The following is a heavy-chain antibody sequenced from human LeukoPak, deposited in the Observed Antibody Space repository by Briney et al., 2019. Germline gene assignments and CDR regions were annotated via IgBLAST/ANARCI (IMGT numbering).Heavy chain of an antibody. CDR2: IWYGGSNK. V-gene: IGHV3-33*01. J-gene: IGHJ4*02. D-gene: IGHD1-26*01. CDR1: GFTFSSYG. CDR3: GYGAGV. Sequence: PGRSLRLSCAASGFTFSSYGMHWVRQAPGKGLEWGAVIWYGGSNKYYADSVKGRFTISRDNSKNTLYLQMNSLRAEDTAVYYCGYGAGVWGQGTLVTVSS.